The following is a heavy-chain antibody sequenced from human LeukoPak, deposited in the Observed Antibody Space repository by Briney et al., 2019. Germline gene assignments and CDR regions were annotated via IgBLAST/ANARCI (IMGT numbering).Heavy chain of an antibody. CDR3: ARVAARLNWFDP. CDR1: GYTFTGYY. Sequence: ASVKVSCKASGYTFTGYYMHWVRQAPGQGLEWMGWINPNSGGTNYAQKFQGRVTMTRDTSISTAYMELSRLRSDDTAVYYCARVAARLNWFDPWGQGTLVTVSS. CDR2: INPNSGGT. V-gene: IGHV1-2*02. D-gene: IGHD6-6*01. J-gene: IGHJ5*02.